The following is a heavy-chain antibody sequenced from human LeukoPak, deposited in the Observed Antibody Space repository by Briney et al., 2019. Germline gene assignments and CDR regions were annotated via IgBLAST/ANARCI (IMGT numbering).Heavy chain of an antibody. Sequence: SVKVSCKASGGTFSSYAISWVRQAPGQGLEWMGGIIPIFGTANYAQKFQGRVTITADKSTSTAYMGLSSLRSEDTAVYYCARDRPGGSYIDYWGQGTLVTVSS. CDR1: GGTFSSYA. CDR3: ARDRPGGSYIDY. CDR2: IIPIFGTA. V-gene: IGHV1-69*06. D-gene: IGHD1-26*01. J-gene: IGHJ4*02.